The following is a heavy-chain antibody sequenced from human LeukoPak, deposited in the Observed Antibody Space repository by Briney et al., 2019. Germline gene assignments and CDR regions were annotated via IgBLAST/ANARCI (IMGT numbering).Heavy chain of an antibody. Sequence: SVKVSCKASGDTVTRHGFSWVRQTPGQGLEWMGGILPGFGTSNSAQKFQGRFTTTVDESTNSLFMELSRLKSEDTAVYYCARERAGYGRSSLDYWGQGTLVTVSS. V-gene: IGHV1-69*13. CDR3: ARERAGYGRSSLDY. J-gene: IGHJ4*02. CDR2: ILPGFGTS. D-gene: IGHD2-2*01. CDR1: GDTVTRHG.